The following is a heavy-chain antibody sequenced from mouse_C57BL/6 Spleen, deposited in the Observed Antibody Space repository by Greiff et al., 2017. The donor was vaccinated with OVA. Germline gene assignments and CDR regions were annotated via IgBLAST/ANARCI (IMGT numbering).Heavy chain of an antibody. CDR2: IYTGVGDT. Sequence: QVPLQQSGPELVTPGASVTISCKASGYAFSSSWMNWVKQRPGTGLEWIGRIYTGVGDTNYNGKFQGKATLTDDKSSSTATMQLSSLTSEDSAVYFCSRRLSGYYAMDYWGQGTSVTVAS. J-gene: IGHJ4*01. D-gene: IGHD2-2*01. V-gene: IGHV1-82*01. CDR1: GYAFSSSW. CDR3: SRRLSGYYAMDY.